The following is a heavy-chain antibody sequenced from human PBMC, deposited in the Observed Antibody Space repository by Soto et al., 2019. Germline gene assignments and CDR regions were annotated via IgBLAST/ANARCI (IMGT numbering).Heavy chain of an antibody. CDR1: GGSISSGDYY. Sequence: PSETLSLTCTVSGGSISSGDYYWSWIRQPPGKGLEWIGYIYYSGSTYYNPSLKSRVTISVDTSKNQFSLKLSSVTAADTAVYYCARADYYDSSGPLGFQHWGQGTLVTVSS. CDR2: IYYSGST. J-gene: IGHJ1*01. CDR3: ARADYYDSSGPLGFQH. D-gene: IGHD3-22*01. V-gene: IGHV4-30-4*01.